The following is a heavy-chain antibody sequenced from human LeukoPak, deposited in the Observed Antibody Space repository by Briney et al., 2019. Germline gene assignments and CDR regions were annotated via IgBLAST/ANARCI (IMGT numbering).Heavy chain of an antibody. CDR2: ISSSSSYI. CDR1: GFTFSSYS. CDR3: ARDGYSYGHVPYCFDY. V-gene: IGHV3-21*01. Sequence: GGSLRLSCAASGFTFSSYSMNWVRQAPGKGLEWVSSISSSSSYIYYADSVKGRFTISRDNAKNSLYLQMNSLRAEDTAVYYCARDGYSYGHVPYCFDYWGQGTLVTVSS. J-gene: IGHJ4*02. D-gene: IGHD5-18*01.